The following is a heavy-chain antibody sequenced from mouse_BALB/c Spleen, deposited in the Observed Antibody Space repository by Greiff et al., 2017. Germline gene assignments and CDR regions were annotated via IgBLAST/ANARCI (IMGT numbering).Heavy chain of an antibody. V-gene: IGHV1-47*01. J-gene: IGHJ1*01. CDR3: ARGIWGNYVYFDV. CDR1: GYTFTTYP. D-gene: IGHD2-1*01. Sequence: QVQLKESGAELVKPGASVKMSCKAFGYTFTTYPIEWMKQNHGKSLEWIGNFHPYNDDTKYNEKFKGKAKLTVEKSSSTVYLELSRLTSDDSAVYYCARGIWGNYVYFDVWGAGTTVTVSS. CDR2: FHPYNDDT.